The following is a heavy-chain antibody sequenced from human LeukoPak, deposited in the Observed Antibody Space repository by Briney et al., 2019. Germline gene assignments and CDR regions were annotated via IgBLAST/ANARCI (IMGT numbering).Heavy chain of an antibody. Sequence: GGSLRLSCAASGFSLSRYWMSWVRQAPGKGLEWVAFIRYDGSNKYYADSVKGRFTISRDNSKNTLYLQMNSLRAEDTAVYYCAKDWDSSGYFARTDDAFDIWGQGTMVTVSS. D-gene: IGHD3-22*01. V-gene: IGHV3-30*02. J-gene: IGHJ3*02. CDR3: AKDWDSSGYFARTDDAFDI. CDR2: IRYDGSNK. CDR1: GFSLSRYW.